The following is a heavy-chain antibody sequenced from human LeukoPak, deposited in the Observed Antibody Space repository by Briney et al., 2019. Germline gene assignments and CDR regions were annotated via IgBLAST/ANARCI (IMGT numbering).Heavy chain of an antibody. Sequence: GVLRLSCAASGFTFSSYAMSRVRQAPGKGLEWVSAISGSGGSTCYADSVKGRFTISRDNSKNTLYLQMNSLRAEDTAVYYCAKVSDDYGDCFDYWGQGTLVTVSS. CDR1: GFTFSSYA. D-gene: IGHD4-17*01. J-gene: IGHJ4*02. CDR2: ISGSGGST. CDR3: AKVSDDYGDCFDY. V-gene: IGHV3-23*01.